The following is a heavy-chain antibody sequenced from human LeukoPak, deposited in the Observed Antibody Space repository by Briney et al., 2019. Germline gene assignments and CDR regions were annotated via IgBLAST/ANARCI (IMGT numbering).Heavy chain of an antibody. CDR3: ARVPWGVRGVMDYYYYMDV. CDR2: IYTSGST. J-gene: IGHJ6*03. V-gene: IGHV4-4*07. CDR1: GGSISSYY. D-gene: IGHD3-10*01. Sequence: ETLSLTCTVSGGSISSYYWSWIRQPAGKGLEWIGRIYTSGSTNYNPSLKSRVTMSVDTSKNQFSLKLSSVTAADTAVYYCARVPWGVRGVMDYYYYMDVWGKGTTVTISS.